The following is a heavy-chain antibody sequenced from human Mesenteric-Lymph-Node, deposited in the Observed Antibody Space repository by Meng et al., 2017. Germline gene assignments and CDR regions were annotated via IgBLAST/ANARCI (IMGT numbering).Heavy chain of an antibody. J-gene: IGHJ4*02. CDR1: GYTFTNYA. V-gene: IGHV1-3*01. CDR3: ARGLWEQSRYYFDS. Sequence: QVQLVQSGAEVNKPGASVKVSCKASGYTFTNYAIQWVRQAPGQRLEWMGWINSGNGKTKYSEKFQGRVTITRDTSATTAYMELSSLRSEDMAVYYCARGLWEQSRYYFDSWGQGTLVTVSS. CDR2: INSGNGKT. D-gene: IGHD1-26*01.